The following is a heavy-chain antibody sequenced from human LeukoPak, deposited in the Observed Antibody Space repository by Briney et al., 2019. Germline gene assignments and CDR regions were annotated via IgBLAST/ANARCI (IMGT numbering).Heavy chain of an antibody. V-gene: IGHV4-61*02. Sequence: SETLSLTCTVSGGSISSGSYYWSWIRQPAGKGLEWIGRIYTSGSTNYNPSLKSRVTISVDTSKNQFSLKLSSVTAADTAVYYCARRARLHRGFDPWGQGTLVTVSS. CDR3: ARRARLHRGFDP. CDR1: GGSISSGSYY. CDR2: IYTSGST. D-gene: IGHD4-11*01. J-gene: IGHJ5*02.